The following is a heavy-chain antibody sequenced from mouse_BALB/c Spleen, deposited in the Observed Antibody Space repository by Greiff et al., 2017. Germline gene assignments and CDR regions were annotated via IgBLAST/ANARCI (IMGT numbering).Heavy chain of an antibody. D-gene: IGHD2-10*01. J-gene: IGHJ4*01. CDR1: GYTFSSYW. V-gene: IGHV1-9*01. CDR3: ARTSYYGNYYAMDY. Sequence: QVHVKQSGAELMKPGASVKISCKATGYTFSSYWIEWVKQRPGHGLEWIGEILPGSGSTNYNEKFKGKATFTADTSSNTAYMQLSSLTSEDSAVYYCARTSYYGNYYAMDYWGQGTSVTVSS. CDR2: ILPGSGST.